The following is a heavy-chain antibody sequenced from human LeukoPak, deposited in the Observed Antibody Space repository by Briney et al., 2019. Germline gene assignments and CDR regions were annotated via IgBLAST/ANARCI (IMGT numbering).Heavy chain of an antibody. V-gene: IGHV4-34*01. J-gene: IGHJ4*02. CDR2: INHSGST. Sequence: SETLSLTCAVYGGSFSGYYWSWIRQPPGKGLEWIGEINHSGSTNYNPSLKSRVTISVDTSKNQFSLKLSSVTAADTAVYYCARREYYYDSSGYYEHSFDYWGQGTLVTVSS. D-gene: IGHD3-22*01. CDR1: GGSFSGYY. CDR3: ARREYYYDSSGYYEHSFDY.